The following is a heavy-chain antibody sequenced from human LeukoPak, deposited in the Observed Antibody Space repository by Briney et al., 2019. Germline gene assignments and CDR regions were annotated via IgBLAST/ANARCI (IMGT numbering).Heavy chain of an antibody. CDR1: GFTFSTYS. CDR2: IWYDGSNK. Sequence: SGGSLRLSCAASGFTFSTYSLHWVRQAPGKGLEWVAVIWYDGSNKYYADSVKGRFTISRDNSKNTLYLQMNSLRAEDTAVYYCARDKWRENYDSSGYYDYWGQGTLVTVSS. J-gene: IGHJ4*02. D-gene: IGHD3-22*01. V-gene: IGHV3-33*08. CDR3: ARDKWRENYDSSGYYDY.